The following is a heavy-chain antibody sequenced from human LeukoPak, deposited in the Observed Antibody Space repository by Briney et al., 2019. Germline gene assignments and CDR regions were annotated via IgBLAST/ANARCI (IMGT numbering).Heavy chain of an antibody. CDR2: IYYSGST. CDR1: GGSLRSYY. J-gene: IGHJ4*02. D-gene: IGHD3-3*01. V-gene: IGHV4-59*01. Sequence: SETLSLTCTVSGGSLRSYYWSWIRQPPGKGLEWIGYIYYSGSTNYNPSLKSRVTISVDTSKNQFSLKLSSVTAADTAVYYCARYEKYYFDYWGQGTLVTVSS. CDR3: ARYEKYYFDY.